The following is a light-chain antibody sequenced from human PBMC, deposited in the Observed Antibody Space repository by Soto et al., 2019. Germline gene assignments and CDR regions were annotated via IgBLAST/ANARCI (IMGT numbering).Light chain of an antibody. CDR2: NVD. CDR3: SSYTTANTVI. V-gene: IGLV2-14*01. J-gene: IGLJ2*01. CDR1: SSDVGAYNY. Sequence: QSVLTQPASVSGSPGQSITISCTGTSSDVGAYNYVSWYQRHPGRATQLIIYNVDNRPSGVSDRSSGSKSGNTASLTISGQQAEDEADYYCSSYTTANTVIFGGGTKLTVL.